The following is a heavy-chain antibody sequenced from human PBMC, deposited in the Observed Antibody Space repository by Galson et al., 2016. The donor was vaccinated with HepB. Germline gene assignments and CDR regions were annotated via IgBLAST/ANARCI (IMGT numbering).Heavy chain of an antibody. CDR2: INHSGST. Sequence: SETLSLTCAVYGGSFSGYYWSWIRQPPGKGLEWIGEINHSGSTNYNPSLKSRVTVSVDTSKNQFSLNLSSVTASETAGYYCARSGSRYSPPPMWGPGTMVTVSS. V-gene: IGHV4-34*01. D-gene: IGHD6-25*01. CDR1: GGSFSGYY. J-gene: IGHJ3*01. CDR3: ARSGSRYSPPPM.